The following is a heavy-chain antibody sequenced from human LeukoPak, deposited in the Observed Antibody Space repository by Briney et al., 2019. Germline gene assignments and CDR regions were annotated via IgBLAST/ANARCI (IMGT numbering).Heavy chain of an antibody. Sequence: SETLSLTCTVSGASISSGTYYWSWIRQHPGKGLEWIGYIYYSGTTYYNPSLKSRVTISVDTSKKQFSLKLTSVTAADTALYYCARALRYKVRFDPWGQGILATVSS. CDR3: ARALRYKVRFDP. D-gene: IGHD3-9*01. CDR1: GASISSGTYY. V-gene: IGHV4-31*03. CDR2: IYYSGTT. J-gene: IGHJ5*02.